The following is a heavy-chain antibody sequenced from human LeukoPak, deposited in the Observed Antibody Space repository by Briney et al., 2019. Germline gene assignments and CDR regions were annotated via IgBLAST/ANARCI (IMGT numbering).Heavy chain of an antibody. CDR1: GFTFSNSW. CDR2: IKLDGREK. J-gene: IGHJ4*02. D-gene: IGHD2-2*01. CDR3: ARNAPLDY. Sequence: GGSLRLSCAASGFTFSNSWMSWVRQAPGKGLEWLAYIKLDGREKYYVDSERGRFTISRDNAKQSLYLEMNILRAEDMAVYYCARNAPLDYWGQGTLVTVSS. V-gene: IGHV3-7*01.